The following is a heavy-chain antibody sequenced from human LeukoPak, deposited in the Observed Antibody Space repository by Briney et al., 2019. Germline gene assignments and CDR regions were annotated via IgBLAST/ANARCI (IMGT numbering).Heavy chain of an antibody. V-gene: IGHV1-2*02. J-gene: IGHJ4*02. D-gene: IGHD3-10*01. CDR3: ASHYYGSGSLYWGYYFDN. CDR1: GYTFTGYY. CDR2: INPNSGGT. Sequence: GASVKVSCKASGYTFTGYYMHWVRQAPGQGLEWMGWINPNSGGTNYAQKFQGRVTMTRDTSISTAYMELSRLRSDDTAVYYCASHYYGSGSLYWGYYFDNWGQGTLVTVSS.